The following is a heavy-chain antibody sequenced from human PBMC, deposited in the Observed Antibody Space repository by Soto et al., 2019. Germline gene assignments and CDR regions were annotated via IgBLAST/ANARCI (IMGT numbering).Heavy chain of an antibody. D-gene: IGHD3-3*01. Sequence: SETLSLTCTVSGGSISSYYWSWIRQPPGKGLEWIGYIYYSGSTNYNPSLKSRVTISVDTSKNQFSLKLSSMTAADTAVYYCARVLFGRGNWFDPWGQGTLVTVSS. CDR2: IYYSGST. CDR3: ARVLFGRGNWFDP. CDR1: GGSISSYY. J-gene: IGHJ5*02. V-gene: IGHV4-59*01.